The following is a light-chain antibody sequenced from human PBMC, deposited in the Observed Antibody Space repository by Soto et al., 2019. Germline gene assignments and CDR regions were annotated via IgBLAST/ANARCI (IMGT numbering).Light chain of an antibody. CDR3: QQYNIWPET. J-gene: IGKJ1*01. CDR1: QSVSSN. CDR2: GAS. Sequence: EIVMTQSPATLSVSPGERATLSCRASQSVSSNLAWYQQRPGQAPRLLIYGASTRATGIPVRFSGSGSGTEFALTISSLQSEDFAVYYCQQYNIWPETFGQGTKVDIK. V-gene: IGKV3-15*01.